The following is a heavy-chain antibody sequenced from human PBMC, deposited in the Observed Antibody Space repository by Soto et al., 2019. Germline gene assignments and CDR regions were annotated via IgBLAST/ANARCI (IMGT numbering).Heavy chain of an antibody. V-gene: IGHV1-69*04. CDR1: GGTFSSYT. CDR3: ARDPSPELSGDAFDI. CDR2: IIPILGIA. D-gene: IGHD3-16*02. J-gene: IGHJ3*02. Sequence: SVKVSCKASGGTFSSYTISWVRQAPGQGLEWMGRIIPILGIANYAQKFQGRVTITADKSTSTAYMELSILRSEDTAVYYCARDPSPELSGDAFDIWGQGTMVTVSS.